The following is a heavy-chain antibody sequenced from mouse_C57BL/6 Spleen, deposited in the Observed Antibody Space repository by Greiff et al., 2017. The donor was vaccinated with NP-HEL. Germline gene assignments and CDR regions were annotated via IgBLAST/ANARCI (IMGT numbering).Heavy chain of an antibody. V-gene: IGHV1-18*01. CDR3: ARRGYSNYAYYFDY. Sequence: EVQLQQSGPELVKPGASVKIPCKASGYTFTDYNMDWVKQSHGKSLEWIGDINPNNGGTIYNQKFKGKATLTVDKSSSTAYMELRSLTSEETAVYYCARRGYSNYAYYFDYWGQGTTLTVSS. CDR1: GYTFTDYN. CDR2: INPNNGGT. J-gene: IGHJ2*01. D-gene: IGHD2-5*01.